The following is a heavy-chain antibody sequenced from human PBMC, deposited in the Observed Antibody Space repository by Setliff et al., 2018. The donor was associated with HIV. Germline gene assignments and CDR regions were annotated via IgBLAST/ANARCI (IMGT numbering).Heavy chain of an antibody. CDR3: AVRRYYDSTGYYDY. Sequence: SETLSLTCTVSGDSISSSSYYWSWIRQPAGKGLEWIGRIYYSGSTNYNPSLKSRVTISVDTSKNQFSLKLRSVTAADTAVYYCAVRRYYDSTGYYDYWGQGTLVTVSS. V-gene: IGHV4-61*10. J-gene: IGHJ4*02. D-gene: IGHD3-22*01. CDR2: IYYSGST. CDR1: GDSISSSSYY.